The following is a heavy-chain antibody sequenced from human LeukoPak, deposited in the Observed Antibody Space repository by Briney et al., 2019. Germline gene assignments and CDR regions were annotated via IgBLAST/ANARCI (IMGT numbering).Heavy chain of an antibody. CDR2: INPSGGST. CDR1: GYTFTSYY. V-gene: IGHV1-46*01. D-gene: IGHD3-3*01. J-gene: IGHJ4*02. CDR3: ARGDNAGYYDFWSGPPTAFDY. Sequence: GASVKVSCKASGYTFTSYYMHWARQAPGQGLEWMRIINPSGGSTSYAQKFQGRVTMTRDTSTSTVYMELSRLRSDDTAVYYCARGDNAGYYDFWSGPPTAFDYWGQGTLVTVSS.